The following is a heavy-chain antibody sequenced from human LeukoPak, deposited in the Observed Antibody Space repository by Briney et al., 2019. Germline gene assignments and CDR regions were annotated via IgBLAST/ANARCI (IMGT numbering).Heavy chain of an antibody. J-gene: IGHJ3*02. CDR2: IIPIFGTA. CDR1: GGTFSSYA. Sequence: ASVKVSCKASGGTFSSYAISWVRQAPGQGLEWMGGIIPIFGTANYAQKFQGRVTITADESTSTAYMELSSLRSEDTAVYYCAREYSGSPNAFDIWGQGTMVTVSS. D-gene: IGHD1-26*01. CDR3: AREYSGSPNAFDI. V-gene: IGHV1-69*13.